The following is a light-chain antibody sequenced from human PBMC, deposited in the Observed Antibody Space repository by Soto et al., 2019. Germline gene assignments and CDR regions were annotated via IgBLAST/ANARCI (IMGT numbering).Light chain of an antibody. V-gene: IGLV2-14*01. CDR2: NVS. CDR3: TSFTSASTYA. Sequence: QSVLTQPASVSGSPGQSIAISCTGTSSDIGGHNSVSWYQQHPGKAPKLMIYNVSNRPSGVSNRFSGSKSGNTASLPFSGLLAEDQADYYCTSFTSASTYAFGAGTKVT. J-gene: IGLJ1*01. CDR1: SSDIGGHNS.